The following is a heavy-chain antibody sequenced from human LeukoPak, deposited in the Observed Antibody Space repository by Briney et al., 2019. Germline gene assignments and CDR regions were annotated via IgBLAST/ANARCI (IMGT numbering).Heavy chain of an antibody. J-gene: IGHJ6*03. Sequence: ASVKVSGKASGYTFTSYDINWVRQATGQGLEWRGWRNPNSGKTGYAKRFQGRVTMNSNISISKAYMEVSSLRSEDTAVYYCTRHEAARSGAYYMDVWGKGTTVTVSS. V-gene: IGHV1-8*01. CDR2: RNPNSGKT. CDR1: GYTFTSYD. CDR3: TRHEAARSGAYYMDV. D-gene: IGHD6-6*01.